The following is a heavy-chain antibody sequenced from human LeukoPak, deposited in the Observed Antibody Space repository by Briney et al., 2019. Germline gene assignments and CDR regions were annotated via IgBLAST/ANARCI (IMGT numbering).Heavy chain of an antibody. CDR1: GGSISNLY. CDR2: LSDSGSN. CDR3: ARQVHQLAGRYYYYYMDV. D-gene: IGHD2-2*01. Sequence: PSETLSLTRTVSGGSISNLYWSWTGHPPGKGRECIGYLSDSGSNNYRPSLTGRVTISVDTSKHHFSLRLTSVTATDTAVYYCARQVHQLAGRYYYYYMDVWGKGTTVTVSS. V-gene: IGHV4-59*08. J-gene: IGHJ6*03.